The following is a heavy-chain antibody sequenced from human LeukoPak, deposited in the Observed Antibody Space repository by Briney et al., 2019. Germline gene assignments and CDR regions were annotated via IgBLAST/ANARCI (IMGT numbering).Heavy chain of an antibody. CDR1: GFTFSSYE. CDR2: ISSSGSTI. D-gene: IGHD1-26*01. CDR3: ARGRLVGPDAFDI. V-gene: IGHV3-48*03. J-gene: IGHJ3*02. Sequence: PGGSLRLSCAASGFTFSSYEMHWVRQAPGKGLEWVSYISSSGSTIYYADSVKGRFTISRDNAKNSLYLQINSLRAEDTAVFYCARGRLVGPDAFDIWGQGTMVTVSS.